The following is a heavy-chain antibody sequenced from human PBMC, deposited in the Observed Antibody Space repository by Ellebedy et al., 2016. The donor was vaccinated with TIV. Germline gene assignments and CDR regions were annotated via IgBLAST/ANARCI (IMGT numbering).Heavy chain of an antibody. CDR1: GFAFTSYE. V-gene: IGHV3-48*03. CDR3: ARSPNIVSVGVDY. Sequence: GGSLRLSCAASGFAFTSYEMNWVRQAPGKGLEWLSYINGRGTTIFYADSVKGRFTVSRDNAKNSLSLQMNSLRAEDTAVYYCARSPNIVSVGVDYWGQGTLVTVSS. CDR2: INGRGTTI. D-gene: IGHD5-12*01. J-gene: IGHJ4*02.